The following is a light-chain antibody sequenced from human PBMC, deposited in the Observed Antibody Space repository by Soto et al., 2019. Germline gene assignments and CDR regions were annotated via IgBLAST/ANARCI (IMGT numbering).Light chain of an antibody. V-gene: IGKV3-20*01. CDR3: QQYGSSVLT. CDR2: GAS. Sequence: EIVLTQSPDTLSLSPGERATLSCRASQSVSTNSLDWYQQKRGQAPRPLIYGASSRAPGTPARFSGSGSGTDFTLIISRLEPEDFAVYYCQQYGSSVLTFGGGTKVEIK. CDR1: QSVSTNS. J-gene: IGKJ4*01.